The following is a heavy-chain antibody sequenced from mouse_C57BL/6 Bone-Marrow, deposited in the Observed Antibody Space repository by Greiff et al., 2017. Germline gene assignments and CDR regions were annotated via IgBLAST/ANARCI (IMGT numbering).Heavy chain of an antibody. Sequence: EVQLQQSGPELVKPGASVKISCKASGYSFTDYNMNWVKQSTGKSLEWIGVINPNDGTTSYNQKFKGKATLTVDQSSSTAYMQLNSLTSEDSAVYYCAIYYDGSSRYYFDYWGQGTTLTVSS. V-gene: IGHV1-39*01. CDR2: INPNDGTT. CDR1: GYSFTDYN. J-gene: IGHJ2*01. CDR3: AIYYDGSSRYYFDY. D-gene: IGHD1-1*01.